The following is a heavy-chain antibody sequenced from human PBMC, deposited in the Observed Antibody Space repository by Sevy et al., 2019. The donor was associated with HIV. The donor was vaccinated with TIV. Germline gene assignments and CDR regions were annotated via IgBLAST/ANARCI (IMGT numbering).Heavy chain of an antibody. V-gene: IGHV3-23*01. CDR1: GFTFTNYA. Sequence: GGSLRLSCAASGFTFTNYAMSWVRQAPWKGLEWVSGVSVRCGSTYSADSVKGRFTISRDNSKNTLYLHMNSLRAEDTAVYYCAKDQGQLLQYYFDYWGQGTLVTVSS. J-gene: IGHJ4*02. CDR2: VSVRCGST. CDR3: AKDQGQLLQYYFDY. D-gene: IGHD2-2*01.